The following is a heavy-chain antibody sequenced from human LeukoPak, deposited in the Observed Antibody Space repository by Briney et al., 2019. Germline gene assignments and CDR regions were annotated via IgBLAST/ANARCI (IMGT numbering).Heavy chain of an antibody. CDR3: AKSSGNNWFDP. V-gene: IGHV3-30*18. CDR1: GFTFSSYG. D-gene: IGHD2-15*01. J-gene: IGHJ5*02. CDR2: ISYDGSNK. Sequence: GGSLRLSCAASGFTFSSYGMHWVRQAPGKGLEWVAVISYDGSNKYYADSVKGRFTISRDNSKNTLYLQMNSLRAENTAVYYCAKSSGNNWFDPWGQGTLVTVSS.